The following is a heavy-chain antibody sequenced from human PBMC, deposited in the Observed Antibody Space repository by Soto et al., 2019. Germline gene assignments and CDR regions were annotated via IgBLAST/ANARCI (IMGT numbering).Heavy chain of an antibody. V-gene: IGHV4-59*01. CDR3: ARAPAPYYDFWSGYRTLYYYYGMDV. Sequence: SETLSLTCTVSGGSISSYYWSWIRQPPGKGLEWIGYIYYSGSTNYNPSLKSRVTISVDTSKNQFSLKLSSLTAADTAVYYCARAPAPYYDFWSGYRTLYYYYGMDVWGQGTTVSVCS. D-gene: IGHD3-3*01. CDR2: IYYSGST. CDR1: GGSISSYY. J-gene: IGHJ6*02.